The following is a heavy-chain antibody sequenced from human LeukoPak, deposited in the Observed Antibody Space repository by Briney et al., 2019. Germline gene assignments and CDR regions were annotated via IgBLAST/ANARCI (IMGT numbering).Heavy chain of an antibody. CDR1: GYTFTSYG. CDR3: ARSGEDDYYYGMDV. D-gene: IGHD7-27*01. Sequence: ASVKVSCKASGYTFTSYGISWVRQAPGQGLEWMGWSSAYNGNTNYAQKLQGRGTMTTDTSTSTAYMELRSLRSDDTAVYYCARSGEDDYYYGMDVWGQGTTVTVSS. CDR2: SSAYNGNT. J-gene: IGHJ6*02. V-gene: IGHV1-18*01.